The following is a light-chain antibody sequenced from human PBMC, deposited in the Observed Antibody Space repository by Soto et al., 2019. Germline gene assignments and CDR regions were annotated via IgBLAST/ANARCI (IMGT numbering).Light chain of an antibody. CDR1: QSVSSY. J-gene: IGKJ4*01. V-gene: IGKV3-11*01. CDR3: QQRSNWPLT. CDR2: DAF. Sequence: EIVLTQSPATLSLSPGERATLSCRASQSVSSYLAWYQHKPGQAPRLLIYDAFNRATGIPARFSGSGFRTDFTLTISGLEPEDFVVYYCQQRSNWPLTFGGGTKVEIK.